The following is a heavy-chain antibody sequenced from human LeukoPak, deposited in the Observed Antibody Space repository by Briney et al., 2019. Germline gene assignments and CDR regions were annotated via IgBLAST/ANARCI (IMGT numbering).Heavy chain of an antibody. D-gene: IGHD3-9*01. J-gene: IGHJ5*02. CDR1: GFTVSSNY. CDR2: IYSGGST. CDR3: AREDILAGFDT. Sequence: GGSLRLSCAASGFTVSSNYMSWVRQAPGKGLEWVSVIYSGGSTYYADSVKGRFTISRDNSKNTLYLQMNSLRAEDTAVYYCAREDILAGFDTWGKGTLVTASS. V-gene: IGHV3-53*01.